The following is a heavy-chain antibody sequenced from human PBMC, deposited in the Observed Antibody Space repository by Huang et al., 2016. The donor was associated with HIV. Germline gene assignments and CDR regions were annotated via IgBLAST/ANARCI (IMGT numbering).Heavy chain of an antibody. D-gene: IGHD6-13*01. CDR2: MIPASGNR. CDR1: GYVFHNYA. V-gene: IGHV1-8*02. Sequence: QVQLVQSGAEVRMPGASVTVSCKDSGYVFHNYAIHWVRRATGQGLGWMGWMIPASGNRVFAQKCQGRVTFTGNATESTAYMELSNLRSEDTAVYFCAKGRGGKQQLITQSFYYYYCMDVWGGGTTVTVSS. J-gene: IGHJ6*04. CDR3: AKGRGGKQQLITQSFYYYYCMDV.